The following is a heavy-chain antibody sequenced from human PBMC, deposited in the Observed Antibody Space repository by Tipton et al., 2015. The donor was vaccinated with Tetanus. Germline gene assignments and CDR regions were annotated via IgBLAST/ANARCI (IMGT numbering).Heavy chain of an antibody. CDR3: ARAELRRGFSGYLYYDL. V-gene: IGHV4-31*03. CDR1: DGPVSSGGHY. Sequence: TLSLTCTVSDGPVSSGGHYWGWVRQLPGKGLEWSGCIYYSGTTYYNPSLRSRLSISVDTSKNQFSLSLASVTAADTAIYYCARAELRRGFSGYLYYDLWGRGILVTVSS. D-gene: IGHD5-12*01. J-gene: IGHJ2*01. CDR2: IYYSGTT.